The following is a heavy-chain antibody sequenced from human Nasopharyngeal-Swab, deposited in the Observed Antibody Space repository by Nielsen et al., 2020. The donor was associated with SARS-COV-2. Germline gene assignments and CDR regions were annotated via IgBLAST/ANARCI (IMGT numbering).Heavy chain of an antibody. V-gene: IGHV3-74*01. CDR3: ARDFDKTGD. Sequence: GGSLRLSCAVSGFTFSNSWVHWVRQAPGQGLVWVSRINSDGSRTGHADSVKGRFTISIDNAKNTLYLQMNSLSAEDTAVYYCARDFDKTGDWGQGTLVTVSS. CDR1: GFTFSNSW. CDR2: INSDGSRT. D-gene: IGHD7-27*01. J-gene: IGHJ4*01.